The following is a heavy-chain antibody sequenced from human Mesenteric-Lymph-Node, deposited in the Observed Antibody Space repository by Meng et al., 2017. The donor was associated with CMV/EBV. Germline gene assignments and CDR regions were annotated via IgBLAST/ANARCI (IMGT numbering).Heavy chain of an antibody. CDR3: ARAPVVVPAAYPYGMDV. V-gene: IGHV1-18*04. Sequence: ASVKVSCKTSGYPFIDYYLHWLRQAPGQGLEWMGWISAYNGNTNYAQKLQGRVTMTTDTSTSTAYMELRSLRSDDTAVYYCARAPVVVPAAYPYGMDVWGQGTTVTVSS. CDR2: ISAYNGNT. D-gene: IGHD2-2*01. J-gene: IGHJ6*02. CDR1: GYPFIDYY.